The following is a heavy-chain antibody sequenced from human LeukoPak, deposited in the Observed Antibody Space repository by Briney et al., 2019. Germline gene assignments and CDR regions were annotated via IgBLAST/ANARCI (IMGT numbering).Heavy chain of an antibody. V-gene: IGHV3-11*01. CDR1: GFTFSDYY. CDR3: ARVTAARLPPDY. D-gene: IGHD6-6*01. CDR2: ISSSGSTI. J-gene: IGHJ4*02. Sequence: GRSLRLSCAASGFTFSDYYMSWIRQAPGKGLEWVSYISSSGSTIYYAHSVKGRFTISRDNAKNSLYLQMNSLRAEDTAVYYCARVTAARLPPDYWGQGTLVTVSS.